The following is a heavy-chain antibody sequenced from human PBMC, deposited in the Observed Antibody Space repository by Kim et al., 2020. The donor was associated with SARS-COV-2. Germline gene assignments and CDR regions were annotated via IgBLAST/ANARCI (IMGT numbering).Heavy chain of an antibody. J-gene: IGHJ4*02. CDR1: SGSLNTYY. CDR2: VYYSGST. CDR3: ARGLWTFDS. Sequence: SETLSLTCTVSSGSLNTYYWTWIRQSAGKGPEWIGNVYYSGSTNYNPSLNSRVTISIDTSKNQFSLKLDSVTAADTAVYYCARGLWTFDSCGKGTLGTVS. V-gene: IGHV4-59*01. D-gene: IGHD2-21*01.